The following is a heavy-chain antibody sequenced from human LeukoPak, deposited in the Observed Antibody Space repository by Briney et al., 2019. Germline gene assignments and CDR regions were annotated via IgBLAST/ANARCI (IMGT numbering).Heavy chain of an antibody. CDR2: ISGLDDST. D-gene: IGHD3-10*01. Sequence: PGGSLRLSCGASGFTFSSYSMSWVPQAPGKRLVGVLEISGLDDSTNYADSVKGRFSIARDKSTNTVFLQMNGLRAENTALYHCVRGTYYYGGSDSRPFPYEGWGQGILVTASS. J-gene: IGHJ1*01. V-gene: IGHV3-23*01. CDR3: VRGTYYYGGSDSRPFPYEG. CDR1: GFTFSSYS.